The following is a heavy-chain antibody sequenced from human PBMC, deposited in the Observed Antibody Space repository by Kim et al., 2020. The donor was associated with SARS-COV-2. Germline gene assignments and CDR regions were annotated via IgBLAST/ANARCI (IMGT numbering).Heavy chain of an antibody. J-gene: IGHJ5*02. CDR3: ARGGLWLRLNWFDP. V-gene: IGHV5-51*01. Sequence: GESLKISCTTSGYTFTNYWIGWVRQTSGKGLEWMGIIYPGNSDARYSPSFEGQVTISADKSINTAYLQWTSLKASDTAMYYCARGGLWLRLNWFDPWGQGTLVTVSS. CDR1: GYTFTNYW. D-gene: IGHD5-12*01. CDR2: IYPGNSDA.